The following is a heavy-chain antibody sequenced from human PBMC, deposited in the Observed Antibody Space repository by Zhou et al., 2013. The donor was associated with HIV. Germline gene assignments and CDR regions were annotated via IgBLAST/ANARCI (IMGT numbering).Heavy chain of an antibody. CDR2: ILPNTDAT. J-gene: IGHJ4*02. CDR1: EYSFSIYY. V-gene: IGHV1-2*02. D-gene: IGHD1-20*01. CDR3: ASYGPGYNWMYS. Sequence: QVHLVQSGAEVKEPGASVKIPCKTEYSFSIYYMHWVRQAPGQGLEWMGWILPNTDATKYAPRFQGRVTMTRDTSISTIYMELRGLRSDDTALYFCASYGPGYNWMYSWGQGTLVTVSS.